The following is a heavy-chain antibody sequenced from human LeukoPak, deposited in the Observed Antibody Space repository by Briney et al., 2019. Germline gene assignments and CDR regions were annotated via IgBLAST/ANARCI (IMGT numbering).Heavy chain of an antibody. CDR3: ARDLSRPRFDP. CDR1: GGTFSSYA. J-gene: IGHJ5*02. V-gene: IGHV1-2*02. Sequence: ASVKVSCKASGGTFSSYAISWVRQAPGQGLEWMGWINPNSGGTNYAQKFQGRVTMTRDTSISTAYMELSRLRSDDTAVYYCARDLSRPRFDPWGQGTLVTVSS. CDR2: INPNSGGT.